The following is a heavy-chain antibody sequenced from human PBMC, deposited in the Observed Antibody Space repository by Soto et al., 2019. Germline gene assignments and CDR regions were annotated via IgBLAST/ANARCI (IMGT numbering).Heavy chain of an antibody. Sequence: GASVKVSCKASGGTFSSYAISWVRQAPGQGLEWMGGIIPILGTANYAQKFQGRVTITADESTSTAYMELSSLRSEDTAVYYCATLQQQLVRGGSDYWGQGTLVTVYS. CDR1: GGTFSSYA. CDR2: IIPILGTA. J-gene: IGHJ4*02. CDR3: ATLQQQLVRGGSDY. D-gene: IGHD6-13*01. V-gene: IGHV1-69*13.